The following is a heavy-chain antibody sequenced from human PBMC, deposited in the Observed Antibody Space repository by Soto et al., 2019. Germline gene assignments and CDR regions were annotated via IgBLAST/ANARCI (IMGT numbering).Heavy chain of an antibody. CDR3: ARAPMVLTRSYFDS. J-gene: IGHJ4*02. CDR1: DGSISNFY. CDR2: ISSSGNT. V-gene: IGHV4-59*01. D-gene: IGHD3-22*01. Sequence: SETLSLTCTVSDGSISNFYWSWIRQPPGKGLEWIGYISSSGNTNHNPSLKSRVSISVDTSKNQFSLNLTSVTAADTGVYYCARAPMVLTRSYFDSWGQGTTVTVSS.